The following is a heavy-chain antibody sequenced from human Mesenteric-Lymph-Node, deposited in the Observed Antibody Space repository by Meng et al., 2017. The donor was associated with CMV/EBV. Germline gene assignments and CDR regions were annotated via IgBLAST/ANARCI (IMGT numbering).Heavy chain of an antibody. J-gene: IGHJ4*02. Sequence: ASGSTFTSYYMHWVRQAPGQGLEWMGIINPSDGSTSYVQKFQGRVTVTRDTSTSTVYMELSSLRSEDTAVYYCARDGSFGDEGYFDYWGQGTLVTVSS. CDR1: GSTFTSYY. CDR3: ARDGSFGDEGYFDY. D-gene: IGHD3-10*01. CDR2: INPSDGST. V-gene: IGHV1-46*01.